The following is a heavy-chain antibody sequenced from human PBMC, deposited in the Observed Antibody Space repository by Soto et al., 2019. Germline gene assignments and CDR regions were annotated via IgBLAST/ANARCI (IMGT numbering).Heavy chain of an antibody. CDR1: GFTFTSSA. J-gene: IGHJ4*02. Sequence: QMQLVQSGPEVKKPGTSVQVSCKASGFTFTSSAVQWVRQARGQRLEWIGWIVFGSGNTNYAQKFQERITMTRDMATSTAYMELSSLRSEDTDVYYCAALSYDSSGYPSFFDYWGQGTLVTVSS. CDR2: IVFGSGNT. V-gene: IGHV1-58*01. D-gene: IGHD3-22*01. CDR3: AALSYDSSGYPSFFDY.